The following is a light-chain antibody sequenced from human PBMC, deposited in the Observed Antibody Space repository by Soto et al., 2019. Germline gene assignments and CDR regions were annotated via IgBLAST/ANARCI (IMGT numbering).Light chain of an antibody. Sequence: IQMTQSPCSVSASVGDRVTVTCRASQDISGRLAWFQQKPGKAPKFLISHASRLQNVVPSRFSGSESWTDITLTINGLQPEDLSTYDGLQAASFPRTFGQGTKVYIK. CDR3: LQAASFPRT. CDR1: QDISGR. CDR2: HAS. J-gene: IGKJ1*01. V-gene: IGKV1-12*01.